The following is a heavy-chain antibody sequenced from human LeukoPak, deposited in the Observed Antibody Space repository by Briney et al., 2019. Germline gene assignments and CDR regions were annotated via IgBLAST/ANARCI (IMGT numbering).Heavy chain of an antibody. D-gene: IGHD4-11*01. V-gene: IGHV1-69*13. CDR1: GRTLSTHA. J-gene: IGHJ4*02. CDR3: ARATTVTVVGGDY. Sequence: SVKVSCKASGRTLSTHAISWVRQAPGQALEWMGGIIPRSGTANYAQKFQGRVTINADESTSTAYMELSSLTSGDTAVYYCARATTVTVVGGDYWGQGTLVTVSS. CDR2: IIPRSGTA.